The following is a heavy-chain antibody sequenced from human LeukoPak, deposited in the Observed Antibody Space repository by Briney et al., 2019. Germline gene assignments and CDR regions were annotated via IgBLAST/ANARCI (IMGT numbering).Heavy chain of an antibody. D-gene: IGHD4-17*01. CDR1: DYSISSGYY. J-gene: IGHJ4*02. Sequence: SETLSLTCDVSDYSISSGYYWAWIRQPPGKGLEWIGSMYHSGSSYYNPSLKSRITISVDTSKNQFSLKLSSVTAADTAVYYCAKVGAYGDYARHDYWGQGTLVTVSS. V-gene: IGHV4-38-2*01. CDR3: AKVGAYGDYARHDY. CDR2: MYHSGSS.